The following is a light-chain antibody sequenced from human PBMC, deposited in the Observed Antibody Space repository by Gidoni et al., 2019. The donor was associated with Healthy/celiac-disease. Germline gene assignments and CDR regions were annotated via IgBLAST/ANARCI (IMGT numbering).Light chain of an antibody. Sequence: EIVMTQSPATLSVSPGERATLSCRASQSVSSNLAWYQQKPGQTPRLLIYGASTRATSIPARFGGRGSGTDFTLTISSLQSEDFAVYCCQQYNNWPPYTFGQGTKLEIK. CDR1: QSVSSN. J-gene: IGKJ2*01. V-gene: IGKV3-15*01. CDR3: QQYNNWPPYT. CDR2: GAS.